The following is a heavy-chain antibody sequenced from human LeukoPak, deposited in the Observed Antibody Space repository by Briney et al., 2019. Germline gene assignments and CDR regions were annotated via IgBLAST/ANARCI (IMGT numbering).Heavy chain of an antibody. J-gene: IGHJ5*02. CDR1: GFTFSSYW. V-gene: IGHV3-74*01. Sequence: PGGSLRLSCAASGFTFSSYWMHWVRQAPGKGLVWVSRTNSDGSSTSYADSVKGRFTISRDNAKNTLYLQMNSLRAEDTAVYYCARPRYVYDSSGYYLNWFDPWGQGTLVTVSS. CDR3: ARPRYVYDSSGYYLNWFDP. D-gene: IGHD3-22*01. CDR2: TNSDGSST.